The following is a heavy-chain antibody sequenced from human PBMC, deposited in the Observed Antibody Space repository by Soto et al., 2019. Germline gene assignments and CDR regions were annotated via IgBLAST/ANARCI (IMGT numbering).Heavy chain of an antibody. V-gene: IGHV1-18*04. CDR3: ARGGFTYYDIFTGYLTFDY. CDR2: ISAYNGNT. D-gene: IGHD3-9*01. Sequence: VASVKVSYKASGYTFTSYGISWVRQAPGQGLEWMGWISAYNGNTNYAQKLQGRVTMTTDTSTSTAYMELRSLRSDDTAVYYCARGGFTYYDIFTGYLTFDYWGQGTLVTVSS. J-gene: IGHJ4*02. CDR1: GYTFTSYG.